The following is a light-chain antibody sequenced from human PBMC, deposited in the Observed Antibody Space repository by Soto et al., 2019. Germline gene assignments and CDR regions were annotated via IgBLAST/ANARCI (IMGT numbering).Light chain of an antibody. CDR1: SSDIGGYNS. CDR3: SSYTDRNNLV. J-gene: IGLJ1*01. V-gene: IGLV2-8*01. CDR2: DVS. Sequence: QSALTQSPSASGSPGQSVTISCTGTSSDIGGYNSVSWYQQHPGKAPKVMIYDVSKRPSGVPDRFSGSKSGNTASLTVSFLQSEDEEDYYCSSYTDRNNLVFGTGTKLTVL.